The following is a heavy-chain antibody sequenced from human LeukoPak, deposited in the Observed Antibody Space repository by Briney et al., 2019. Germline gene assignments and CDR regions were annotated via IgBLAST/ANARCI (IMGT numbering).Heavy chain of an antibody. CDR2: IYPGESET. CDR1: GNRFTSYW. J-gene: IGHJ4*02. Sequence: GESLKISCKASGNRFTSYWIAWVRQMPGKGLEWMGIIYPGESETRYSPSFQGHITISADKSISTAYLQWSSLKASDTAMYYCARRGRDGYNTGDYWGQGTLVTVSS. D-gene: IGHD5-24*01. CDR3: ARRGRDGYNTGDY. V-gene: IGHV5-51*01.